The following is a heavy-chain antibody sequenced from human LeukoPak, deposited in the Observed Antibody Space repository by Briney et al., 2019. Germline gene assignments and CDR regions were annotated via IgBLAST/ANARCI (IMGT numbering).Heavy chain of an antibody. V-gene: IGHV3-43*02. Sequence: PGGTLRLSCAASGLTFDAYAMHWVRQVPGPGLKWVSLISGYSGSTYYADSVKGRLTISRDNSKNSLYLQMNSLRTEDTALYFCAKGNWNSRYYFDYWGQGTLVTVSS. CDR2: ISGYSGST. D-gene: IGHD1-7*01. CDR1: GLTFDAYA. J-gene: IGHJ4*02. CDR3: AKGNWNSRYYFDY.